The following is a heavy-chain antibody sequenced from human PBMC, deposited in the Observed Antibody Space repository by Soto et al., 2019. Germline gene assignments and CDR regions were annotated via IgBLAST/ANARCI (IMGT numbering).Heavy chain of an antibody. CDR2: VFYSGST. Sequence: SSETLSLTCIVSGSSISPFYWTWIRQPPGRGLEWIGNVFYSGSTNYNPSLNSRVTMLVDRSRNQVSLRLTSVTAADTAVYFCSRVGGYYGDYPNFDYWGQGXRVTVSS. CDR3: SRVGGYYGDYPNFDY. D-gene: IGHD4-17*01. CDR1: GSSISPFY. V-gene: IGHV4-59*01. J-gene: IGHJ4*02.